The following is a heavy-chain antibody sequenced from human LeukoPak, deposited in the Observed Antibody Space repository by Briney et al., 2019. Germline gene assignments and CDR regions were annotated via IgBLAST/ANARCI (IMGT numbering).Heavy chain of an antibody. J-gene: IGHJ5*02. CDR2: IYYSGST. CDR3: ARDSGTLAWFDP. V-gene: IGHV4-4*02. D-gene: IGHD1-26*01. Sequence: SETLSLTCAVSGGSISSSNWWSWVRQPPGKGLEWIGSIYYSGSTYYNPSLKSRVTISVDTSKNQFSLKLSSVTAADTAVYYCARDSGTLAWFDPWGRGTLVTVSS. CDR1: GGSISSSNW.